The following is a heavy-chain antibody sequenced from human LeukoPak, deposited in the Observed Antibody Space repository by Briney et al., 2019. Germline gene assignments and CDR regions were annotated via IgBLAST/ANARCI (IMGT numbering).Heavy chain of an antibody. J-gene: IGHJ4*02. V-gene: IGHV3-11*01. CDR3: ARDHYYDSSGPLDY. CDR2: ISSSGSTI. CDR1: GFTFSDYY. Sequence: GGSLRLSCAASGFTFSDYYMSWIRQAPGKGLEWVSYISSSGSTIYYADSVKGRFTISRDNAKNSLYLQMSSLRAEDTAVYYCARDHYYDSSGPLDYWGQGTLVTVSS. D-gene: IGHD3-22*01.